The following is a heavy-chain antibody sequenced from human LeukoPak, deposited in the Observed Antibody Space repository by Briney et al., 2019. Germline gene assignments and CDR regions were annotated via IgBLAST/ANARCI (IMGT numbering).Heavy chain of an antibody. CDR1: GGSISSSSYY. CDR3: ARQDAQLHPFAY. J-gene: IGHJ4*02. Sequence: SETLSLTCTVSGGSISSSSYYWGWIRQPPGKGLEWIGSIYYSWSTYYNPSLKSRVTISVDTSKNQFSLKLSSVTAADTAVYYCARQDAQLHPFAYWGQGTLVTVSS. V-gene: IGHV4-39*01. CDR2: IYYSWST. D-gene: IGHD1-26*01.